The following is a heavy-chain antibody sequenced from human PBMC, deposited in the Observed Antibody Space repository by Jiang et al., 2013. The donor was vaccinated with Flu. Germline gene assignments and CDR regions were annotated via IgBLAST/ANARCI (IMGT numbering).Heavy chain of an antibody. CDR2: VSSFDSYT. Sequence: CAISGFSVKNYYINWIRRAPGKGLEWVSYVSSFDSYTNYADSVRGRFTVSRDDAKNSVFPQMSSLRVEDTAVYYCARSSGVTTGYDAFDIWGQGTLVTVSS. V-gene: IGHV3-11*06. CDR3: ARSSGVTTGYDAFDI. CDR1: GFSVKNYY. D-gene: IGHD3-9*01. J-gene: IGHJ3*02.